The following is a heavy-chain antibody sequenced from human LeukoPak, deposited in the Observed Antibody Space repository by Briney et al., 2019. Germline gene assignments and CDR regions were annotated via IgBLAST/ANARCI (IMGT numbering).Heavy chain of an antibody. D-gene: IGHD6-6*01. V-gene: IGHV4-39*01. J-gene: IGHJ4*02. CDR2: IYYSGST. CDR3: ASEIAARGEYYFDY. Sequence: PSETLSLTCTVPGGSISSSSYYWGWIRQPPGKGLEWIGSIYYSGSTYYNPSLKSRVTISVDTSKSQFSLKLSSVTAADTAVYYCASEIAARGEYYFDYWGQGTLVTVSS. CDR1: GGSISSSSYY.